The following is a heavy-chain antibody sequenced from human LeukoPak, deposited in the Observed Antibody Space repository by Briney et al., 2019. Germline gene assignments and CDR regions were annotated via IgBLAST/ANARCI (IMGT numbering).Heavy chain of an antibody. D-gene: IGHD5-24*01. CDR1: GFTFSSYA. V-gene: IGHV3-23*01. J-gene: IGHJ4*02. Sequence: PGGSLRLSCAASGFTFSSYAMSWVRQAPGKGLEWVSAISGSGDSTYYADSVKGRFTISRDNSKNTLYLQMNSLRAEDTAVYYCAKGRRDAYNFDIDYWGQGTLVTVSS. CDR2: ISGSGDST. CDR3: AKGRRDAYNFDIDY.